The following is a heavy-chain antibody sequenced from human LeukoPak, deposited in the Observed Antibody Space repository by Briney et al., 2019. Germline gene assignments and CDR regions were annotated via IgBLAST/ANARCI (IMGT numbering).Heavy chain of an antibody. CDR1: GGSISISY. Sequence: ETLSLTCTVSGGSISISYWSWIRQPPGKGLEWVSCISGTGGSTNYADSVKGRFTISRDNTKSTLYLQMSSLRADDTAVYYCAKDVGRWLQPLTAYFDSWGQGTLVTVSS. D-gene: IGHD5-24*01. CDR3: AKDVGRWLQPLTAYFDS. CDR2: ISGTGGST. V-gene: IGHV3-23*01. J-gene: IGHJ4*02.